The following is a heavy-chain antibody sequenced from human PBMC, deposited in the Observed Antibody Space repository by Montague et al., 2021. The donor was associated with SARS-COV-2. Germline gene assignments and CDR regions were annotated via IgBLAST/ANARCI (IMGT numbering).Heavy chain of an antibody. CDR2: ISYDGSNK. D-gene: IGHD3-9*01. J-gene: IGHJ4*02. CDR1: GFTFSSYA. V-gene: IGHV3-30*04. Sequence: SLRLSCAASGFTFSSYAMHWVRQAPGKGLEWVAVISYDGSNKYYADSVKGRFTISRDNAKNTLYLQMNSLRAEDTAVYYCVRVNYDILTDYYFLDYWGQGTLVTVSS. CDR3: VRVNYDILTDYYFLDY.